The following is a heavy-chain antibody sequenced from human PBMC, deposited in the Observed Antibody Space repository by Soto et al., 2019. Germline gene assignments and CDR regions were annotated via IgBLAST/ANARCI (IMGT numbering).Heavy chain of an antibody. J-gene: IGHJ6*02. Sequence: SVKVSCKASGGTFSSYAISWVRQAPGQGLEWMGGIIPIFGTANYAQKFQGRVTITADESTSTAYMELSSLRAEDTAVYYCAKGLMKGTNTVYGMDVWGQGTTVTVSS. CDR2: IIPIFGTA. CDR3: AKGLMKGTNTVYGMDV. V-gene: IGHV1-69*13. D-gene: IGHD4-17*01. CDR1: GGTFSSYA.